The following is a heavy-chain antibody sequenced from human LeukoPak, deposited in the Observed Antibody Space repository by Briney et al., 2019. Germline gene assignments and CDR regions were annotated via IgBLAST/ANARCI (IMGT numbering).Heavy chain of an antibody. V-gene: IGHV1-18*01. J-gene: IGHJ6*02. CDR3: ARDPASEDYYYGMDV. CDR1: GYTFTSYG. CDR2: ISAYNGNT. Sequence: ASVKVSCEASGYTFTSYGISWVRQAPGQGLEWMGWISAYNGNTNYAQKLQGRVTMTTDTSTSTAYMELRSLRSDDTAVYYCARDPASEDYYYGMDVWGQGTTVTVSS. D-gene: IGHD1-14*01.